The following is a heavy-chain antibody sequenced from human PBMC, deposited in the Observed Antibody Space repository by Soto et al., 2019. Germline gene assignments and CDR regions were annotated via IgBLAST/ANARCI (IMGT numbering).Heavy chain of an antibody. CDR2: ISGSGVST. CDR1: GFTFSSYA. Sequence: EVQLLGSGGGLVQPGGSLRLSCAASGFTFSSYAMSWDRQAPGKGLEWVSAISGSGVSTYYADSVKGRFTISRDNSKNTLYLQMNSLRAEDTAVYYCAKEHHYSSSWSEFDYWGQGTLVTVSS. D-gene: IGHD6-13*01. V-gene: IGHV3-23*01. CDR3: AKEHHYSSSWSEFDY. J-gene: IGHJ4*02.